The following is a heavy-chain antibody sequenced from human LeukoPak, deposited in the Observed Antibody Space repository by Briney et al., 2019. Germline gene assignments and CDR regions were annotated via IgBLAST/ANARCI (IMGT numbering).Heavy chain of an antibody. V-gene: IGHV3-66*01. J-gene: IGHJ6*02. CDR3: ARDQLLWGYYYYGMDV. Sequence: GGSLRLSCAASGFTVSSNYMSWVRQAPGKGLEWVSVIYSGGSTYYADSVKGRFTISRDNSKNTLYLQMNSQRAEDTAVYYCARDQLLWGYYYYGMDVWGQGTTVTVSS. CDR2: IYSGGST. CDR1: GFTVSSNY. D-gene: IGHD2-2*01.